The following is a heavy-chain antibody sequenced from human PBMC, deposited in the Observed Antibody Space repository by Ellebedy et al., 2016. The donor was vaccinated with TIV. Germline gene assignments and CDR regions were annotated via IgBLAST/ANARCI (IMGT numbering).Heavy chain of an antibody. CDR3: SRNLGHYMLSD. Sequence: GESLKISCAASGLTFSGDWMTWMRQAPGKGLEWVANINGDGRAIQYADSVEGRFIISRDNAKKSLFLQMNSLRVEDTAMYYCSRNLGHYMLSDWGQGSLVTVSS. CDR1: GLTFSGDW. V-gene: IGHV3-7*01. D-gene: IGHD2-8*01. J-gene: IGHJ4*02. CDR2: INGDGRAI.